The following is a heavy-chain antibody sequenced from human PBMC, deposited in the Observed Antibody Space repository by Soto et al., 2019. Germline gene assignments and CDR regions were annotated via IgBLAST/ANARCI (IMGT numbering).Heavy chain of an antibody. Sequence: LRLSCAASGFTFSSYAMSWVRQAPGKGLEWVSAISGSGGSTYYADSVKGRFTISRDNSKNTLYLQMNSLRAEDTAVYYCAKDRRYYDSSGYGNYFDYWGQGTLVTVSS. J-gene: IGHJ4*02. CDR3: AKDRRYYDSSGYGNYFDY. CDR1: GFTFSSYA. D-gene: IGHD3-22*01. CDR2: ISGSGGST. V-gene: IGHV3-23*01.